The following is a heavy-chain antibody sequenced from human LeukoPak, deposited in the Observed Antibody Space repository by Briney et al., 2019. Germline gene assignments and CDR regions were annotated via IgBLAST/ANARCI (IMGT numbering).Heavy chain of an antibody. J-gene: IGHJ5*02. V-gene: IGHV1-18*01. CDR3: ARLITMVRGVISSNWFDP. Sequence: GASVKVSCKASGYTFTSYGISWVRQAPGQGLEWMGWISAYNGNTNYAQKLQGRVTMTTDTSTSTAYMELRSLRSDDTAVYYCARLITMVRGVISSNWFDPWGQGTLVTVSS. CDR2: ISAYNGNT. D-gene: IGHD3-10*01. CDR1: GYTFTSYG.